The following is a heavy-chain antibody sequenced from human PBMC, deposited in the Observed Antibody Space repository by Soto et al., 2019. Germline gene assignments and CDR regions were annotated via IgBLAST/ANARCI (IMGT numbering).Heavy chain of an antibody. Sequence: VASVKSSCKASGGTFSIYAISWVRQAPGQGLEWMGGIIPIFDTANYAQKFQGRVTITANKSTSTAYMELSSLRSEDTAVYYCARARTINYYDSSGYCEHCGQGTLVTASS. J-gene: IGHJ4*02. D-gene: IGHD3-22*01. CDR3: ARARTINYYDSSGYCEH. CDR1: GGTFSIYA. CDR2: IIPIFDTA. V-gene: IGHV1-69*06.